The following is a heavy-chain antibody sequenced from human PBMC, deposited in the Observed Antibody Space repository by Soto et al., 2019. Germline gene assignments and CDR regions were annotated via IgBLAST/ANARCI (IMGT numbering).Heavy chain of an antibody. Sequence: SETLSLTCTVSGGSISSYYWSWIRQPPGKGLEWIGYIYYSGSTNYNPSLKSRVTISVDTSKNQFSLKLSSVTAADTAVYYCARDVAYYDFWSGYYLYYFDYWGQGILVPVSS. V-gene: IGHV4-59*01. J-gene: IGHJ4*02. D-gene: IGHD3-3*01. CDR3: ARDVAYYDFWSGYYLYYFDY. CDR1: GGSISSYY. CDR2: IYYSGST.